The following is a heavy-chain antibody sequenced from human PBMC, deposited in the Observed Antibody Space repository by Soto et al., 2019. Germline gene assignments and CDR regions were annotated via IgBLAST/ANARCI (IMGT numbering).Heavy chain of an antibody. V-gene: IGHV3-30*18. D-gene: IGHD6-19*01. CDR1: GFTFSNNG. CDR2: ISYDGSYK. Sequence: QVQLVESGGGVVQSGRSLRLSCAASGFTFSNNGMHWVRQAPGKGVEWVAVISYDGSYKYYADSVKGRFTISRDNSKNTMHLQMNSLRAEDTAVYYCAKDRSGYDYYYGMDVWGQGTTVTVSS. CDR3: AKDRSGYDYYYGMDV. J-gene: IGHJ6*02.